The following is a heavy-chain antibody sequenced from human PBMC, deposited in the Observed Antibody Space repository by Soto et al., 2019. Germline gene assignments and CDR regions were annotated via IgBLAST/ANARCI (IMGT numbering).Heavy chain of an antibody. J-gene: IGHJ6*02. CDR1: GGSISSDGYY. CDR2: IYYSGST. D-gene: IGHD5-12*01. CDR3: ARDGGYSGSEAKGVDV. Sequence: QVQLQESGPGLVKPSQTLSLTCSVSGGSISSDGYYWSWIRQYTGKGLEWIGYIYYSGSTYYNPSLKSRVTISVDTSKNQFSLKLSSVTAADTAVYYCARDGGYSGSEAKGVDVWGQGTTVTVSS. V-gene: IGHV4-31*03.